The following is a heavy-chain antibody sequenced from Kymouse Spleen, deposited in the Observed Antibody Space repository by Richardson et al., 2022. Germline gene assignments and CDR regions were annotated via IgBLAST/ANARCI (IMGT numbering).Heavy chain of an antibody. CDR1: GGSISSSNW. CDR3: ARERAVATIRSYWYFDL. V-gene: IGHV4-4*02. J-gene: IGHJ2*01. Sequence: QVQLQESGPGLVKPSGTLSLTCAVSGGSISSSNWWSWVRQPPGKGLEWIGEIYHSGSTNYNPSLKSRVTISVDKSKNQFSLKLSSVTAADTAVYYCARERAVATIRSYWYFDLWGRGTLVTVSS. D-gene: IGHD5-12*01. CDR2: IYHSGST.